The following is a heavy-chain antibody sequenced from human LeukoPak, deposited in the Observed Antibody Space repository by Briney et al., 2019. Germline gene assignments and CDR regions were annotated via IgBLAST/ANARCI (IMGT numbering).Heavy chain of an antibody. CDR1: GGSISSGSYY. CDR2: IYTSGST. CDR3: ARDRCSSTSCYMYYMDV. D-gene: IGHD2-2*02. Sequence: PSETLSLTCTVSGGSISSGSYYWSWIRQPAGKGLEWIGRIYTSGSTSYNPSLKSRVTISVDTSKNQFSLKLSSVTAADTAVYYCARDRCSSTSCYMYYMDVWGKGTTVTVSS. J-gene: IGHJ6*03. V-gene: IGHV4-61*02.